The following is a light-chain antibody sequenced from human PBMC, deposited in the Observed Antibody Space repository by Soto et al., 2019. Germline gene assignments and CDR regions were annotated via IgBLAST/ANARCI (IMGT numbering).Light chain of an antibody. J-gene: IGLJ1*01. V-gene: IGLV2-14*01. CDR3: SSYTSSSTPYV. CDR1: SSDVGNYDF. CDR2: EVS. Sequence: QSVLTQPASVSASPGQSITLSCTGTSSDVGNYDFVSWYQQHPGKAPKLIIYEVSNRPSGVSNRFSGSKSGNTASLTISGLQAEDEADYYCSSYTSSSTPYVFGTGTKVTVL.